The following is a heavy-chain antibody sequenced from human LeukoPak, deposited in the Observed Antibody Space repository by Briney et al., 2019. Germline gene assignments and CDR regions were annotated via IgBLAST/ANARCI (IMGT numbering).Heavy chain of an antibody. Sequence: PSETLSLTCAVSGGSISSSYWWTWVRQPPGKGLEWIGEIYHSGSTNYNPSLKSRVTISVDTSKNQFSLKLSSVTAADTAVYYCARAFLNPKLFDYWGQGTLVTVSS. J-gene: IGHJ4*02. CDR1: GGSISSSYW. CDR3: ARAFLNPKLFDY. CDR2: IYHSGST. V-gene: IGHV4-4*02. D-gene: IGHD2/OR15-2a*01.